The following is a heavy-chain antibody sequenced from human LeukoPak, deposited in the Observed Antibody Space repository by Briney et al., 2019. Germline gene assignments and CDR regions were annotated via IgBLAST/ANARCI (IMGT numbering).Heavy chain of an antibody. CDR1: GGTFSSYA. CDR3: ARSMSGGLGFFQS. V-gene: IGHV1-2*02. Sequence: ASVKVSCKASGGTFSSYAINWVRQAPGQGLEWMGWINPNSGGTNYAQNFQGRATMTRDTSIRTAYMELSSLRSDDTAVYYCARSMSGGLGFFQSWGQGTLVVVSS. D-gene: IGHD2-15*01. J-gene: IGHJ1*01. CDR2: INPNSGGT.